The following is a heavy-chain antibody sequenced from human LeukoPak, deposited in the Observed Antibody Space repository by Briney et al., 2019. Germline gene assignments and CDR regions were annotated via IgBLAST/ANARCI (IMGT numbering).Heavy chain of an antibody. D-gene: IGHD2-2*01. Sequence: GASVKVSCKASGYTFTSYGISWVRQAPGQGLEWMGWISAYNGNTSYAQKLQGRVTMTTDTSTSTAYMELRSLRSDDTAVYYCARDGYCSSTSCYVYYYYGMDVWGQGTTVTVSS. J-gene: IGHJ6*02. CDR1: GYTFTSYG. V-gene: IGHV1-18*01. CDR3: ARDGYCSSTSCYVYYYYGMDV. CDR2: ISAYNGNT.